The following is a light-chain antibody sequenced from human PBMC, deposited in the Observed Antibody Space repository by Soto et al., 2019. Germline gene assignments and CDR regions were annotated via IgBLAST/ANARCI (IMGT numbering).Light chain of an antibody. V-gene: IGLV7-46*01. CDR2: DTS. J-gene: IGLJ2*01. CDR1: TGAVTSGHY. Sequence: QAVVTQEPSLTVSPGGTVNLTCGSSTGAVTSGHYPYWFQQKPGQAPRTLIYDTSNKHSWTPARFSGSLLGGKAALTLSGAQPEDEAEYYCLLSYSGARHVVFGGGTKLTVL. CDR3: LLSYSGARHVV.